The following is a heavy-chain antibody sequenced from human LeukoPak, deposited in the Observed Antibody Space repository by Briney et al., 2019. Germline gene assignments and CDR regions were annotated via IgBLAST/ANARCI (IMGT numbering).Heavy chain of an antibody. D-gene: IGHD1-14*01. V-gene: IGHV4-59*08. CDR3: ARAREPLIYTYYFDC. CDR2: IYYSGST. CDR1: GGSISNYY. J-gene: IGHJ4*02. Sequence: PSETLSLTCTVSGGSISNYYWSWIRQPPGKGLEWIGYIYYSGSTNYNPSLKSRVTISVDTSRNQFSLKLSSVTAADTAVYYCARAREPLIYTYYFDCWGQGTLVTVSS.